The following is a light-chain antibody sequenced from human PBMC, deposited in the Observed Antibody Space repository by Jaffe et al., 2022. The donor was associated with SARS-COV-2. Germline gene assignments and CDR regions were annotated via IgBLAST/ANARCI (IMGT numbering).Light chain of an antibody. V-gene: IGKV1-9*01. J-gene: IGKJ1*01. CDR1: QGVSNY. Sequence: DIQLTQSPSFLSASVGDRVTITCRASQGVSNYLAWYQQIPGKAPKLLIYDASTLQSGVPSRFRGSGSGTEFTLTIGSLQPEDFATFYCQQFYSSPQTFGQGTKVEIK. CDR2: DAS. CDR3: QQFYSSPQT.